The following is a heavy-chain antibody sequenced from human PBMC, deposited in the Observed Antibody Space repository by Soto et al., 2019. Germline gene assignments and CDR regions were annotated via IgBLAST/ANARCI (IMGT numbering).Heavy chain of an antibody. V-gene: IGHV4-61*01. J-gene: IGHJ4*02. Sequence: PSETLSLTCTVSGDSISSGTYYWSWIRQPPGKGLEWIGYIYYSGSTNYNPSLKSRVTISEDASKNQFSLKLSSVTAADTAVYYCARGKFPFTFDYWGQGTLVTVSS. D-gene: IGHD3-10*01. CDR2: IYYSGST. CDR1: GDSISSGTYY. CDR3: ARGKFPFTFDY.